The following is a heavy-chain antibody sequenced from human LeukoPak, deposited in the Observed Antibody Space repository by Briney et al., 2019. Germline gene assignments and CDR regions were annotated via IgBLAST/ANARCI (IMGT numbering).Heavy chain of an antibody. J-gene: IGHJ5*02. CDR2: IYYSGST. Sequence: PSETLSLTCTVSGGSISSYYWSWIRQPPGKGLEWIGYIYYSGSTNYNPSLKSRVTISVDTSKNQFSLKLSSVTAADTAVYYCARHSYRPHWFDPWGQGTLVTVSS. CDR1: GGSISSYY. V-gene: IGHV4-59*08. D-gene: IGHD2-21*01. CDR3: ARHSYRPHWFDP.